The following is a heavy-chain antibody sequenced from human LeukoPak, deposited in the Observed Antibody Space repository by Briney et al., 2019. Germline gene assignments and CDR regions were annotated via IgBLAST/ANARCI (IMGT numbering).Heavy chain of an antibody. V-gene: IGHV3-33*05. CDR1: GFTFSSYG. CDR3: ANIGVIFGVVILPTNGY. J-gene: IGHJ4*02. Sequence: GGSLRLSCAASGFTFSSYGMHWVRQAPGKGLEWVAVISYDGSNKYYADSVKGRFTISRDNSKNTLYLQMNSLRAEDTAVYYCANIGVIFGVVILPTNGYWGQGTLVTVSS. D-gene: IGHD3-3*02. CDR2: ISYDGSNK.